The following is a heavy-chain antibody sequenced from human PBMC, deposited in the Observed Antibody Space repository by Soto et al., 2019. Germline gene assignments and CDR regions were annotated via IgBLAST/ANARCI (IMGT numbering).Heavy chain of an antibody. J-gene: IGHJ4*02. CDR1: GGTFSTHA. CDR3: AKGSWRGYCSDTTCYTINY. D-gene: IGHD2-2*02. CDR2: IIPIFGTA. V-gene: IGHV1-69*01. Sequence: QVQLVQSGAEVRKPGSSVKVSCKASGGTFSTHAISWVRQAPGQGLEWMGGIIPIFGTANHAQKFQGRVTISADASTSTAYMELSSLRSEDTAIYYCAKGSWRGYCSDTTCYTINYWGQGTLVTVSS.